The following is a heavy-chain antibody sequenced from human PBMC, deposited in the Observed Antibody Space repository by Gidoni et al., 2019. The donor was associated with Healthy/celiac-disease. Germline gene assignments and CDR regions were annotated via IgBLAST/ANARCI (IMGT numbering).Heavy chain of an antibody. CDR1: GFTVSSNY. CDR3: ARGRITMVRGVIITNYYYYGMDV. CDR2: IYSVGST. Sequence: EVQLVESGGGLIQPGGSLRLSCAASGFTVSSNYMSWVRQAPGKGLEWVSVIYSVGSTYYADSVKGRFTISRDNSKNTLYLQMNSLRAEDTAVYYCARGRITMVRGVIITNYYYYGMDVWGQGTTVTVSS. V-gene: IGHV3-53*01. J-gene: IGHJ6*02. D-gene: IGHD3-10*01.